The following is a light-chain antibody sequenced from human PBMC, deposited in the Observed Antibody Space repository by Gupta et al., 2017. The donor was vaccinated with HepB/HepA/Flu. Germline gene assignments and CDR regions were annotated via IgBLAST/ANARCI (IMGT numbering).Light chain of an antibody. V-gene: IGLV1-51*02. CDR2: EKN. CDR3: GTWDSSLSAVV. J-gene: IGLJ2*01. Sequence: QSVLTQPPSVSAAPGQKVTISCSGSSSNIGNNYVSWYQQHPGTAPKLLIYEKNKRPSGIPDRFSGSKSGTSATLGITGLQTGDEADYYCGTWDSSLSAVVFGGGTKLTVL. CDR1: SSNIGNNY.